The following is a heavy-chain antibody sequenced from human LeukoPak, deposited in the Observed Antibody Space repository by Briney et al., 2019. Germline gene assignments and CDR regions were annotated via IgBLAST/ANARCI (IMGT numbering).Heavy chain of an antibody. CDR3: ARDSYNGSYYDP. D-gene: IGHD1-26*01. J-gene: IGHJ5*02. CDR2: IIPMFGTA. V-gene: IGHV1-69*05. CDR1: GGTFSMYA. Sequence: SVTVSCKTSGGTFSMYAISWVRQAPGQGLEWMGRIIPMFGTAYYAQNFQDRVTIITDESTTIAYMRLSSLRFEDAAVYYCARDSYNGSYYDPWGQGTLVAVSS.